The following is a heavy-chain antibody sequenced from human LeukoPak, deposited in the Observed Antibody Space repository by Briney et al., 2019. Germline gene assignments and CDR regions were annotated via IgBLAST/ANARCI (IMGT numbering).Heavy chain of an antibody. Sequence: SETLSLTCTVSGGSISSYYWSWIRQPPGKGLEWIGYIYYSGSTNYNPSLKSRVTISVDTSKNQFSLKLSSVTAADTAVYYCARSPLNYGDYDYWGQGTLVTVSS. J-gene: IGHJ4*02. V-gene: IGHV4-59*01. D-gene: IGHD4-17*01. CDR2: IYYSGST. CDR1: GGSISSYY. CDR3: ARSPLNYGDYDY.